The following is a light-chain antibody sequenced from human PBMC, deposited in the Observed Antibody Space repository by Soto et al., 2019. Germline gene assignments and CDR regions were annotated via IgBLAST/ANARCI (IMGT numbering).Light chain of an antibody. CDR1: QSVSSSS. J-gene: IGKJ5*01. CDR3: QQRSNWPIT. V-gene: IGKV3D-20*02. Sequence: EIVLTQSPGTLSASPGERVTLSCRASQSVSSSSLAWYQQKPGQAPRLLIHDASNRATAIPARFSGSGSGTDFTLTISSLDPEDFAVYYCQQRSNWPITFGQGTRLEIK. CDR2: DAS.